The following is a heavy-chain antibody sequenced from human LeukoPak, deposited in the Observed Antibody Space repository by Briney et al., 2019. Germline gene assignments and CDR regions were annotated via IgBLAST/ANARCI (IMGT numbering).Heavy chain of an antibody. Sequence: SETLSLTCAVYGGSFSGYYWSWIRQSPGKGLEWIGEINHSGSTNYNPSLKSRVTISVDTSKSQFSLKLSSVTAADTAVYYCARGGFDPWGQGTLVTVSS. V-gene: IGHV4-34*01. CDR3: ARGGFDP. CDR1: GGSFSGYY. J-gene: IGHJ5*02. CDR2: INHSGST.